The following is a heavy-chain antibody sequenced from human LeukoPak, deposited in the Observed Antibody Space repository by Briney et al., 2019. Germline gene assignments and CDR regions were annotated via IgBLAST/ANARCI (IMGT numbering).Heavy chain of an antibody. J-gene: IGHJ3*02. CDR1: GFTFSSYS. CDR3: ARERGGYYYYDSSGYGAFDI. V-gene: IGHV3-48*02. CDR2: ISSSSSTI. Sequence: PGGSLRLSCAASGFTFSSYSMNWVRQAPGKGLEWVSYISSSSSTIYYADSVKGRSTISRANAKNSLYLQMNSLRDEETAVYYCARERGGYYYYDSSGYGAFDIWGQGTMVTASS. D-gene: IGHD3-22*01.